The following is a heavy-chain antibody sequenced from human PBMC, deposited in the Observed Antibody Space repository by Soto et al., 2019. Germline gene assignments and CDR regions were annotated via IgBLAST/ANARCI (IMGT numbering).Heavy chain of an antibody. CDR3: AKVGRENYDFWSGYSRHYYYYYGMDV. D-gene: IGHD3-3*01. Sequence: GSLRLSCAASGFTFSSYAMSWVRQAPGKGLEWVSAISGSGGSTYYADSVKGRFTISRDNSKNTLYLQMNSLRAEDTAVYYCAKVGRENYDFWSGYSRHYYYYYGMDVWGQGTTVTVSS. J-gene: IGHJ6*02. V-gene: IGHV3-23*01. CDR2: ISGSGGST. CDR1: GFTFSSYA.